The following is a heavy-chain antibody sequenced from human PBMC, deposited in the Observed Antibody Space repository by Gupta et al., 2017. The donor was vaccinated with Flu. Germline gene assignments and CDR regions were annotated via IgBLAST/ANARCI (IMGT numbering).Heavy chain of an antibody. CDR2: IGSGGNT. V-gene: IGHV3-11*06. D-gene: IGHD3-9*01. CDR3: ARDFDWAFQH. Sequence: VHLVEPGGDLVQPGGSLRLSCAAAGVTFSDCHMSWVRQAPGRGLEWLAYIGSGGNTDYADSVRGRFTISRDNAKNSLYLQMNSLRDEDTAVYYCARDFDWAFQHWGQGILVTVSS. CDR1: GVTFSDCH. J-gene: IGHJ1*01.